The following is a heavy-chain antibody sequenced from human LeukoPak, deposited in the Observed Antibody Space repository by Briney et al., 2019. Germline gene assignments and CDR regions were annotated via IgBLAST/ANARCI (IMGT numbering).Heavy chain of an antibody. CDR3: AKDADYGGNFGLGVFDY. V-gene: IGHV3-23*01. J-gene: IGHJ4*02. CDR2: ISGSGGST. Sequence: GGSLRLSCTGSGFIFSTYWMHWVRQAPGKGLEWVSAISGSGGSTYYADSVKGRFTISRDNSKNTLYLQMNSLRAEDTAVYYCAKDADYGGNFGLGVFDYWGQGTLVTVSS. D-gene: IGHD4-23*01. CDR1: GFIFSTYW.